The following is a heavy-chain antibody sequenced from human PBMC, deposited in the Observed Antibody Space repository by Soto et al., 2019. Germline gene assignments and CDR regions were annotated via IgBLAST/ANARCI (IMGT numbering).Heavy chain of an antibody. CDR2: IYYSGST. Sequence: QVQLQESGPGLVKPSETLSLTCTVSGGSVSSGSYYWSWIRQPPGKGLEWIGYIYYSGSTNYNPSLKSRVTISVDTSKNQFSLKLSSVTAADTAVYYCARGGGAGAFDIWGQGTMVTVSS. J-gene: IGHJ3*02. CDR1: GGSVSSGSYY. D-gene: IGHD3-10*01. CDR3: ARGGGAGAFDI. V-gene: IGHV4-61*01.